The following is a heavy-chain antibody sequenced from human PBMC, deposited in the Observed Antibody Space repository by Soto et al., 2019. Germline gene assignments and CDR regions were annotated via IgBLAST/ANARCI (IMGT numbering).Heavy chain of an antibody. CDR2: IKEDGTEK. CDR3: ARAYPYGQLDV. Sequence: PGGSLRLSCEASGSTFGIHWMTWVRQAPGKALEWVANIKEDGTEKYYVDSVKGRFTISRDNAKNSLYLQMNSLRAEDTAMYYCARAYPYGQLDVWGKGTTVTVSS. CDR1: GSTFGIHW. J-gene: IGHJ6*04. D-gene: IGHD3-10*01. V-gene: IGHV3-7*01.